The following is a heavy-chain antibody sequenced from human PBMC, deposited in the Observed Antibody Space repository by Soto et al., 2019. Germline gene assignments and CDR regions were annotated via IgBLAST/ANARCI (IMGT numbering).Heavy chain of an antibody. V-gene: IGHV4-59*12. J-gene: IGHJ5*02. CDR2: SYYSGST. Sequence: PSETLSLTCTVSGGSISSYYWSWIRQPPGKGLEWIGYSYYSGSTNYNPSLKSRVTISVDTSKNQFSLKLSSVTAADTAVYFWARLMSTSWFDPWGQGTPVTVSS. CDR3: ARLMSTSWFDP. CDR1: GGSISSYY.